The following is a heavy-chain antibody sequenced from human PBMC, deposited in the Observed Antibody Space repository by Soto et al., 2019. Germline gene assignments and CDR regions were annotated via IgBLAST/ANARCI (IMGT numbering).Heavy chain of an antibody. J-gene: IGHJ4*02. CDR1: GGSISSGDYY. V-gene: IGHV4-30-4*01. CDR2: IYYSGST. Sequence: QVQLQESGPGLVKPSQTLSLTCTVSGGSISSGDYYWSWIRQPPGKGLEWIGYIYYSGSTYYNPSLKSRVTISVDTSKNQFSLKLSSVTAADTAVYYCARANSGWFGELNNFDYWGQGTLVTVSS. D-gene: IGHD3-10*01. CDR3: ARANSGWFGELNNFDY.